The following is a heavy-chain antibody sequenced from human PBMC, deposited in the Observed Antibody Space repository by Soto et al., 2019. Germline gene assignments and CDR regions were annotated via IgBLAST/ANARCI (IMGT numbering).Heavy chain of an antibody. V-gene: IGHV3-30*04. CDR1: GFSISTYA. CDR3: ARRSFPYSGSPREPWSDALDI. CDR2: ISDNGNNK. D-gene: IGHD1-26*01. J-gene: IGHJ3*02. Sequence: QVQLVESGGGVVQPGRSLRLSCAASGFSISTYALHWVRQAPGKGPEWVAIISDNGNNKHYADSVKGRFTISRDNSKNTVALQMNSLRVEDTAMYYCARRSFPYSGSPREPWSDALDIWGQGSMVNVSS.